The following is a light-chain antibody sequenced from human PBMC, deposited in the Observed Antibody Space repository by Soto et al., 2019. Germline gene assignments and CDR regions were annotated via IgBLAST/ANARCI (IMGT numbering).Light chain of an antibody. CDR2: GVS. Sequence: QSVLTQPASVSGSPGQSITISCSGTISDFVVYNYVSWYQQHPGKAPKLMLYGVSKRPSGGSNRFSGSKSGNTASLTISGLQAEDEADYYCSSHTTSSALQVFGTGTKVTVL. CDR3: SSHTTSSALQV. J-gene: IGLJ1*01. CDR1: ISDFVVYNY. V-gene: IGLV2-14*01.